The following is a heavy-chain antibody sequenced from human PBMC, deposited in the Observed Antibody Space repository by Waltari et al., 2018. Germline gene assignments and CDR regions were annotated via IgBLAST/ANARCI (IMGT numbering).Heavy chain of an antibody. Sequence: EVQLLESGGDLVQPGGSLRLSCAASGFTFSSHAMSWVRQAPGKGLEWVSAISGSGTETYYADSVKGRFTISRDNSKNTLYLQMTSLRVEDTAVYYCGKGDLGGSWDYWFDPRGQG. CDR1: GFTFSSHA. D-gene: IGHD6-13*01. CDR2: ISGSGTET. CDR3: GKGDLGGSWDYWFDP. J-gene: IGHJ5*02. V-gene: IGHV3-23*01.